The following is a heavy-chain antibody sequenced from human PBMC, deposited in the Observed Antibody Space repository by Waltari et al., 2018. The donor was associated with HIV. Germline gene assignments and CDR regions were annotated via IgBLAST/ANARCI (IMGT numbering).Heavy chain of an antibody. J-gene: IGHJ5*02. Sequence: EVQLVESGGGLVQPGGSMRLSCVASGFTFSSHWMSWVRQAPGRGLEWVASIERDGNEKNYVDSVEGRFTISRDNAKNSVYLQMSSLRDEDTAVYYCASEENKYNWFDTWGQGTLVTVSS. CDR2: IERDGNEK. CDR3: ASEENKYNWFDT. V-gene: IGHV3-7*01. CDR1: GFTFSSHW.